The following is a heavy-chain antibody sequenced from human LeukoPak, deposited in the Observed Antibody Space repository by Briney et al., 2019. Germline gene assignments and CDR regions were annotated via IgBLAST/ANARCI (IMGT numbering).Heavy chain of an antibody. D-gene: IGHD3-3*01. V-gene: IGHV4-39*01. J-gene: IGHJ4*02. CDR2: IYQSGSGSS. CDR1: GGSIISSNYY. Sequence: SETRSLTCSVSGGSIISSNYYWGWIRQPPGKGLEWIGSIYQSGSGSSYYNPSLKSRVTISGDTSKNQFFLRLSSVTAADTAVYYCASTLRFLPYRRFDYWGQGTLVTVPS. CDR3: ASTLRFLPYRRFDY.